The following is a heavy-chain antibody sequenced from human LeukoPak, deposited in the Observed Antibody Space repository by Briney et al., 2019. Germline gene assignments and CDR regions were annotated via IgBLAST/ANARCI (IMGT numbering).Heavy chain of an antibody. CDR2: IYTGGST. CDR1: GGSISSGSYY. Sequence: SETLSLTCTVSGGSISSGSYYWSWIRQPAGKGLEWIGRIYTGGSTDYNPSLRSRVTISFDTSKNQFSLNLTSVTAADTAVYYCARDRPGDYFDYWGQGTLVTVSS. J-gene: IGHJ4*02. CDR3: ARDRPGDYFDY. V-gene: IGHV4-61*02. D-gene: IGHD2-8*02.